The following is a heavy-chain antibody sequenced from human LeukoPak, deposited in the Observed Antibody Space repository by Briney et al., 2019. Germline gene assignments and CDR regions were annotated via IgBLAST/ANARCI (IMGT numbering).Heavy chain of an antibody. Sequence: SETLSLTCTVSGGSISSYYWGWIRQPPGKGLEWIGYIYYSGSTNYNPSPKSRVTISVDTSKNQFSLKLSSVTAADTAVYYCARLVADWTKGYFDYWGQGTLVTVSS. CDR3: ARLVADWTKGYFDY. CDR2: IYYSGST. J-gene: IGHJ4*02. D-gene: IGHD3-9*01. CDR1: GGSISSYY. V-gene: IGHV4-59*08.